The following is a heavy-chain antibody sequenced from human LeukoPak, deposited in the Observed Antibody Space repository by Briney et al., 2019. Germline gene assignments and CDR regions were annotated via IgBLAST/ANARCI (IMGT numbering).Heavy chain of an antibody. J-gene: IGHJ6*02. CDR1: GYSFTSYG. CDR3: ARGLTSYYYDMDV. CDR2: ISAFNGNT. V-gene: IGHV1-18*01. Sequence: ASVKVSCKASGYSFTSYGISWVRQAPGQGLEWMGWISAFNGNTNYAQNLQGRVTMTTDTSTSTAYMELRSLRSDDTAVYYCARGLTSYYYDMDVWGQGTTVTVSS. D-gene: IGHD6-19*01.